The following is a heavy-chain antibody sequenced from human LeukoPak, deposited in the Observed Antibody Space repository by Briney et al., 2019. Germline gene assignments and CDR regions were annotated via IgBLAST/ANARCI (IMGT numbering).Heavy chain of an antibody. CDR3: ASPPSYYYETSGYSHDAFDL. V-gene: IGHV4-39*01. J-gene: IGHJ3*01. CDR2: ISRSGSA. D-gene: IGHD3-22*01. Sequence: SETLSLNCTVSGGPLSSNTYYWGWIRQPPGKGLEWIVSISRSGSAYYNPSLKSRVSISVDTSMTQMSLKLSSVTASDTAVYYCASPPSYYYETSGYSHDAFDLWGQGTMITVSS. CDR1: GGPLSSNTYY.